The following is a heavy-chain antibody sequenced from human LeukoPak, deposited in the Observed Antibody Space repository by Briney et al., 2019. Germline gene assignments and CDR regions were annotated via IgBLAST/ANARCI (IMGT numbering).Heavy chain of an antibody. Sequence: SETLSLTCTVSGGSISSGSYYWSWIRQPDGKGLEWIVRIYTSGSTNYNPARKSRVTISEDRSKNQFSLKLSSVTAADTAVYYCARERDVTIFGVVFDYWGQGTLVTVSS. D-gene: IGHD3-3*01. CDR3: ARERDVTIFGVVFDY. V-gene: IGHV4-61*02. CDR1: GGSISSGSYY. J-gene: IGHJ4*02. CDR2: IYTSGST.